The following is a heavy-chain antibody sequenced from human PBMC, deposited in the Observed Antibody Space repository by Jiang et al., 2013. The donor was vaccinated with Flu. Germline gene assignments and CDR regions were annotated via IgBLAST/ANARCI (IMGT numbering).Heavy chain of an antibody. J-gene: IGHJ5*02. CDR3: ARGDYGDPNWFDP. CDR1: DTPSPAT. CDR2: INPSGGST. V-gene: IGHV1-46*01. D-gene: IGHD4-17*01. Sequence: SGAEVKKPGASAKVPARHLDTPSPATICTGVRQAPGQGLEWMGIINPSGGSTSYAQKFQGRVTMTRDTSTSTVYMELSSLRSEDTAVYYCARGDYGDPNWFDPGAREPWSPSPQ.